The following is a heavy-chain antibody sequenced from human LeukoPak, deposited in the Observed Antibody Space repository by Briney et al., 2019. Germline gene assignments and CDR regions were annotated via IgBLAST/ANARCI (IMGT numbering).Heavy chain of an antibody. CDR1: NFTFSSYT. Sequence: GGSLILSCVGSNFTFSSYTLNWVRQAPGKGLEWLSSISSSGSNIYYADSVKGRFTISRDNAKTSVFLQMNSLRAEDSAVYYCATRVTTFLQWGQGTLVTVSS. V-gene: IGHV3-21*01. CDR2: ISSSGSNI. CDR3: ATRVTTFLQ. J-gene: IGHJ4*02. D-gene: IGHD4-17*01.